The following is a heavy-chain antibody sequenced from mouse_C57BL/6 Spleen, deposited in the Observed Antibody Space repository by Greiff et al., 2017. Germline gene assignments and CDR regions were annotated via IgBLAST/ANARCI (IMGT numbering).Heavy chain of an antibody. J-gene: IGHJ4*01. CDR1: GYAFSSSW. D-gene: IGHD2-4*01. CDR3: ARSDYDSPYYAMDY. Sequence: QVQLQQSGPELVKPGASVKISCKASGYAFSSSWMNWVKQRPGKGLEWIGRIYPGDGDTNYNGKFKGKATLTADKSSSTAYMQLSSLTSEDSAVYFCARSDYDSPYYAMDYWGQGTSVTVSS. CDR2: IYPGDGDT. V-gene: IGHV1-82*01.